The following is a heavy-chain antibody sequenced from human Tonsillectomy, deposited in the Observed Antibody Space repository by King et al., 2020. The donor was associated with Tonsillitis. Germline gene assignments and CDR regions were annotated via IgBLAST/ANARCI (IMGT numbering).Heavy chain of an antibody. Sequence: VQLVESGGGLIQPGGSLRLSCAASGFTVSSNYMSWVRQAPGKGLEWVSVIYSGGSTYYADSVKGRFTISRDNSKNTLYLQMNSLRAEDTAVYYCARLAVAGTPSFYSGMYVWGPGTTVTVS. CDR1: GFTVSSNY. V-gene: IGHV3-53*01. CDR2: IYSGGST. J-gene: IGHJ6*02. D-gene: IGHD6-19*01. CDR3: ARLAVAGTPSFYSGMYV.